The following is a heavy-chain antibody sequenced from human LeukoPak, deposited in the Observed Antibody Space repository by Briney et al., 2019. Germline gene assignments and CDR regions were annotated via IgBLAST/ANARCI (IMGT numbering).Heavy chain of an antibody. J-gene: IGHJ4*02. Sequence: PSQTLSLTCTVSGGSISSGSYYWSWIRQPAGKGLEWIGRIYTSGSTNYNPSLKSRVTISVDTSKNQFSLKLSSVTAADTAVYYCAGGYDYYESSGYPTFNFDYWGQGTLVTVSS. CDR2: IYTSGST. CDR1: GGSISSGSYY. D-gene: IGHD3-22*01. V-gene: IGHV4-61*02. CDR3: AGGYDYYESSGYPTFNFDY.